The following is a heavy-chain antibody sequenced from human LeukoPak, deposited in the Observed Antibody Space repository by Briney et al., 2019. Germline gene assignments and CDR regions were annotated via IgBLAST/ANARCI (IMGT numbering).Heavy chain of an antibody. V-gene: IGHV3-48*03. D-gene: IGHD6-13*01. CDR2: IGSSGSTT. CDR1: GFTFSSYE. Sequence: PGGSLRLSCAASGFTFSSYEMNWVRQAPGKGLEWVSYIGSSGSTTYYADSVKGRFTISRDNAKNSLYLQMNSLRAEDTAVYYCARDSSSWYDAFDMWGQGTMVTVSS. J-gene: IGHJ3*02. CDR3: ARDSSSWYDAFDM.